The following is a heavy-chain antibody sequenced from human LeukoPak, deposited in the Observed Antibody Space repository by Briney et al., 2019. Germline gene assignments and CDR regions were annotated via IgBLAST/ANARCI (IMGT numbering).Heavy chain of an antibody. Sequence: GGSLRLSCAASGFTVSSNYMSWVRQAPGKGLEWVSAISGSGGSTYYADSVKGRFTISRDNSKNTLYLQMNSLRAEDTAVYYCAKSPGYGSGSYVDYWGQGTLVTVSS. CDR1: GFTVSSNY. V-gene: IGHV3-23*01. J-gene: IGHJ4*02. D-gene: IGHD3-10*01. CDR3: AKSPGYGSGSYVDY. CDR2: ISGSGGST.